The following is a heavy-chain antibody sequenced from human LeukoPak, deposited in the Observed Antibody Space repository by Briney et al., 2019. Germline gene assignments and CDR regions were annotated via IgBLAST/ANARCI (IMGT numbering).Heavy chain of an antibody. CDR1: GYTFTSYD. D-gene: IGHD3-10*01. Sequence: ASVKVSCKASGYTFTSYDINWVRQATGQGLEWMGWMNPNSGNTGYAQKFQGRVTITRNTSISTAYMELSSLRSEDTAVYYCVLWFGESILPPPPHWGQGTLVTVSS. CDR2: MNPNSGNT. J-gene: IGHJ4*02. CDR3: VLWFGESILPPPPH. V-gene: IGHV1-8*03.